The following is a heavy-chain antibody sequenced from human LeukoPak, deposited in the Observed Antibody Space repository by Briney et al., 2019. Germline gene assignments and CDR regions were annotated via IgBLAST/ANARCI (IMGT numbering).Heavy chain of an antibody. D-gene: IGHD3-22*01. Sequence: SETLSLTCTVSGGSISSGSYYWSWIRQPAGKGLEWIGRIYTSGSTNYNPSLKSRVTISVDTSKNQFSLKLSSVTAADTAVYYCARDGDNYYDSSGHHERFDPWGQGTLVTVSS. CDR2: IYTSGST. J-gene: IGHJ5*02. CDR1: GGSISSGSYY. V-gene: IGHV4-61*02. CDR3: ARDGDNYYDSSGHHERFDP.